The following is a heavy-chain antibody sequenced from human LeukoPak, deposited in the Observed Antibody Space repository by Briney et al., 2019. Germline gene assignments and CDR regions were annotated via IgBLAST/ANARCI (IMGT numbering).Heavy chain of an antibody. CDR2: INTDGITT. J-gene: IGHJ4*02. CDR3: ARGGGPLGDY. Sequence: GGSPRLSCAASGFTFSSYWMHWVRHAPGKGLVWVSRINTDGITTSYADSVKGRFTISRDNAKNTLYLQMNSLRAEDTAVYYCARGGGPLGDYWGQGTLVTVSS. V-gene: IGHV3-74*01. CDR1: GFTFSSYW. D-gene: IGHD3-16*01.